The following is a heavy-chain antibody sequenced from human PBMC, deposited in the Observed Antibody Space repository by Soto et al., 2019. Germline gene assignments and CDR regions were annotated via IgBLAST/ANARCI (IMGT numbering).Heavy chain of an antibody. Sequence: VQLVETGGGLIQPGGSLRLSCAASGFTVSSNYMSWVRQAPGKGLEWVSVIYSGGSTYYADSVKGRFTISRDNSKNTLYLQMNSLRAEDTAVYYCARGPVTIFGVVLDYWGQGTLVTVSS. CDR2: IYSGGST. J-gene: IGHJ4*02. CDR3: ARGPVTIFGVVLDY. V-gene: IGHV3-53*02. D-gene: IGHD3-3*01. CDR1: GFTVSSNY.